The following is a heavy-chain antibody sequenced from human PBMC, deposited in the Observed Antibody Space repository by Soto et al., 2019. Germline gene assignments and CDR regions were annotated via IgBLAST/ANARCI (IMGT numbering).Heavy chain of an antibody. CDR2: ISGSGGST. V-gene: IGHV3-23*01. D-gene: IGHD2-2*01. Sequence: GGSLRLSCAASGFTFSSYAMSWVRQAPGKGLEWVSAISGSGGSTYYADSVKGRFTTAKDNSKNTLYLQMNSLRAEETAVYYCAYLRPVPAAPGSFDPWGQGTLVTVSS. CDR1: GFTFSSYA. J-gene: IGHJ5*02. CDR3: AYLRPVPAAPGSFDP.